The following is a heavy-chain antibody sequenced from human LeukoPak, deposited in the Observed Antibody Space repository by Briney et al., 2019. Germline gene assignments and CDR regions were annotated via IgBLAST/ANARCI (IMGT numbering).Heavy chain of an antibody. CDR2: IYHSGST. J-gene: IGHJ4*02. CDR1: GYSISSGYY. V-gene: IGHV4-38-2*01. Sequence: SETLSLTCAVSGYSISSGYYWGWIRQPPGKGLEWIGSIYHSGSTSYNPSLKSRVTISVDTSKKQFSLKLSSVTAADTAVYYCARVSGSNHYYDYWGQGTLVTVSS. D-gene: IGHD1-26*01. CDR3: ARVSGSNHYYDY.